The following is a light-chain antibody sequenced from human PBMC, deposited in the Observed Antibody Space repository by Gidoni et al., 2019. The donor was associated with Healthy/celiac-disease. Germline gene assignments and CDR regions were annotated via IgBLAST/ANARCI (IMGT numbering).Light chain of an antibody. V-gene: IGKV3-11*01. CDR2: DAS. CDR1: QSVSSY. Sequence: EIVLTQSPATLSLAPGDTATLTCRSSQSVSSYLAWYQQKPGQDPRLLIYDASNRSTGIPARFSGSGSGTDFTLSISSLEPVDFAVYYCQQRSNWPLPFGPGTKVDIK. J-gene: IGKJ3*01. CDR3: QQRSNWPLP.